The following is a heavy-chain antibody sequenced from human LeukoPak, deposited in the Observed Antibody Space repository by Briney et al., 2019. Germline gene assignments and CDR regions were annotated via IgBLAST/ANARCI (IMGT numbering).Heavy chain of an antibody. CDR3: AKDANYFDSSGYLIPFDY. J-gene: IGHJ4*02. Sequence: PGGSLRLSYAASGFTFSRFAMSWVRQAPGKDLEWVSSISGSDGTTYYAESVEGRFTISRDNSKNILYLQMNSLRADDTAVYYCAKDANYFDSSGYLIPFDYWGQGTLVTVSS. D-gene: IGHD3-22*01. V-gene: IGHV3-23*01. CDR2: ISGSDGTT. CDR1: GFTFSRFA.